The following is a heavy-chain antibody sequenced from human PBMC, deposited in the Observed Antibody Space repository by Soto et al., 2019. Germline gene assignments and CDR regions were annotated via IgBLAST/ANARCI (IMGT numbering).Heavy chain of an antibody. CDR1: GFTSGDYA. Sequence: PGGSLRLSCTASGFTSGDYAMSWVRQAPGKGLEWVGFIRSKAYGGTTEYAASVKGRFTISRDDSKSIAYLQMNSLKTEDTAVYYCTREVGYCSGGSCYSINYYGMDVWGQGTTVTVSS. V-gene: IGHV3-49*04. CDR3: TREVGYCSGGSCYSINYYGMDV. D-gene: IGHD2-15*01. J-gene: IGHJ6*02. CDR2: IRSKAYGGTT.